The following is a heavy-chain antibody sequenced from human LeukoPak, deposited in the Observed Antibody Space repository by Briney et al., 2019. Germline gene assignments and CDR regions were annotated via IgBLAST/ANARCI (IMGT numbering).Heavy chain of an antibody. Sequence: GGSLRLSCAASGFTFSSYWMHWVRQAPGKGLVWVSRINSDGSSTSYADSVKGRFTISRDNAKNTLYLQMNSLRAEDTAVYYCARDYYDSSGYYYSYYYYMDVWGKGTTVTISS. V-gene: IGHV3-74*01. J-gene: IGHJ6*03. CDR3: ARDYYDSSGYYYSYYYYMDV. D-gene: IGHD3-22*01. CDR1: GFTFSSYW. CDR2: INSDGSST.